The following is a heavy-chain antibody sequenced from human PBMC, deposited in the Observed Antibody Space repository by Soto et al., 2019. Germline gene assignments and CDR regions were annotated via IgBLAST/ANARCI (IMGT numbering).Heavy chain of an antibody. CDR1: GGSISSSSYY. J-gene: IGHJ5*02. CDR2: IYYSGST. Sequence: PSETLSLTCIVSGGSISSSSYYWVWIRQPPGKGLEWIGSIYYSGSTYYNPTRKSRVTISVDTTKNQFSLKLSSVTAADTAVFYCARQKYRERCVPWGEGGLGTVSS. D-gene: IGHD3-16*02. V-gene: IGHV4-39*01. CDR3: ARQKYRERCVP.